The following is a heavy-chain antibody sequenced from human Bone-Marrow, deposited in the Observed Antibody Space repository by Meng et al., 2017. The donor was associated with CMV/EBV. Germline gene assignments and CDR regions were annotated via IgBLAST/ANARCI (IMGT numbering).Heavy chain of an antibody. D-gene: IGHD6-13*01. J-gene: IGHJ6*02. Sequence: ASVKVSCKASGYTFTSYGISWVRQAPGQGLEWMGWISAYNGNTNYAQKLRGRVTMTTDTSTSTAYMELRSLRSDDTAVYYCASSSSYYYYYGMDVWGQGTTVTVSS. CDR1: GYTFTSYG. CDR3: ASSSSYYYYYGMDV. V-gene: IGHV1-18*01. CDR2: ISAYNGNT.